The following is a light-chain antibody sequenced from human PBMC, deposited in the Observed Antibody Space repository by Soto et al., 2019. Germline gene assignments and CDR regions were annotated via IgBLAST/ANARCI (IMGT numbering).Light chain of an antibody. J-gene: IGKJ5*01. CDR2: YTS. CDR1: QYVGTR. Sequence: EILLTQSPATLSSSPGETSTLSCRASQYVGTRLAWYQHKPGQAPRLLIYYTSNRATGIPARFSGSGSGTDFTLTINSLAPEDFALYYCQHYDTSPITFGQGTRLEIK. V-gene: IGKV3-11*01. CDR3: QHYDTSPIT.